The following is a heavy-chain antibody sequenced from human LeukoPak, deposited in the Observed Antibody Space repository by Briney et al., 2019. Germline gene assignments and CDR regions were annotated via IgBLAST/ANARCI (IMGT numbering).Heavy chain of an antibody. CDR1: GGSISSSNW. V-gene: IGHV4-4*02. D-gene: IGHD3-10*01. CDR2: IYHSGST. Sequence: SGTLSLTCAVSGGSISSSNWWSWVRQPPGKGLEWIGEIYHSGSTNYNPSLKSRVTISVDKSKNQFSLKLSSVTAADTAVYYCAREADGSGSYSAAFDYWGQGTLVTVSS. J-gene: IGHJ4*02. CDR3: AREADGSGSYSAAFDY.